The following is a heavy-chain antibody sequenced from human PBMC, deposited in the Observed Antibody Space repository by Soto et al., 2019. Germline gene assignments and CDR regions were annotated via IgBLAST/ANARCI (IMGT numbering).Heavy chain of an antibody. V-gene: IGHV3-23*01. Sequence: PGGSLRLSCAASGFPFSSYAMSWVRQAPGKGLEWVSAISGSGGSTYYADSVKGRFTISRDNSKNTLYLQMNSLRAEDTAVYYCARGGLYLDAFDIWGQGTMVTVSS. CDR3: ARGGLYLDAFDI. J-gene: IGHJ3*02. CDR2: ISGSGGST. D-gene: IGHD2-8*01. CDR1: GFPFSSYA.